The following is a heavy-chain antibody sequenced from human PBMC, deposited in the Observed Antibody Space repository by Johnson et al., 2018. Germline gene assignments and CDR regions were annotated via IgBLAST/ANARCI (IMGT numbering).Heavy chain of an antibody. CDR3: AKDRGLLEYDYYYDMDV. V-gene: IGHV3-30*18. J-gene: IGHJ6*03. CDR2: ISYDGSNK. D-gene: IGHD1-26*01. CDR1: GFTFSSYG. Sequence: QVQLVQSGGGVVQPGRSLRLSCAASGFTFSSYGMHWVRQAPGKGLEWVAVISYDGSNKYYADSVKGRFSISRDNSKNTLYLQMNGLRAEDTEVYYCAKDRGLLEYDYYYDMDVLGKGPTVTGSS.